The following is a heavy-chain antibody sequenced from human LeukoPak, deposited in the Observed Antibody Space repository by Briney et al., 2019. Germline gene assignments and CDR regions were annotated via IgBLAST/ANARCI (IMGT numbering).Heavy chain of an antibody. CDR1: GYSFTSHW. D-gene: IGHD3-10*01. CDR2: ANPDDSDT. J-gene: IGHJ4*02. V-gene: IGHV5-51*01. CDR3: ARLRWPRGGRSSFDY. Sequence: WEYLEISCKGSGYSFTSHWIGWVRQMPGKGLEWMGIANPDDSDTIYSPSFQGQVTISADESITTAYLQWSSLKASDTAMYYCARLRWPRGGRSSFDYWGQGALVTVSS.